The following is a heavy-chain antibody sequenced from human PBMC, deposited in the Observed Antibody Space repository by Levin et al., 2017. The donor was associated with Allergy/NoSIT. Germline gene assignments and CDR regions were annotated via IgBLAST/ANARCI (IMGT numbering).Heavy chain of an antibody. CDR2: ITSDGSAT. J-gene: IGHJ4*02. Sequence: PGGSLRLSCAASGFTFSSYYMHWVRQAPGKGLVWVSLITSDGSATNYADSVRGRFTISRDNAKNMLYLQMNSLGAEDTALSYCARGGCSSTSCLDNWGQGTLVTVSS. CDR1: GFTFSSYY. CDR3: ARGGCSSTSCLDN. V-gene: IGHV3-74*01. D-gene: IGHD2-2*01.